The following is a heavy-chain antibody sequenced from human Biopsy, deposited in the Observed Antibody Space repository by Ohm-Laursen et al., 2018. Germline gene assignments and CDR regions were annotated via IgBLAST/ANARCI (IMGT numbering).Heavy chain of an antibody. V-gene: IGHV1-8*01. Sequence: ESSVKVSCKASGYSFTTYDVNWVRQARGQGLEWMGWMIPNRGKTGYAQRFQGRVTLTMNTSIGTAYMEPSGLRSEDTAVYYCARGSPRRVSIFEASIYWFDTWGQGTLVTVSS. D-gene: IGHD6-6*01. CDR3: ARGSPRRVSIFEASIYWFDT. CDR1: GYSFTTYD. CDR2: MIPNRGKT. J-gene: IGHJ5*02.